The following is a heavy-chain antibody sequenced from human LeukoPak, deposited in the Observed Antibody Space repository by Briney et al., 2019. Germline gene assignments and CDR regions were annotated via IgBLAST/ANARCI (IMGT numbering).Heavy chain of an antibody. Sequence: GGSLRLSCAASGFTFSSYAMHWVRQAPGKGLEWVAVISYDGSNKYYADSVKGRFTISRDNSKNTLYLQMNSLRAEDTAVYYCAKGPYSSSPPFDYWGQGTLVTVSS. CDR2: ISYDGSNK. J-gene: IGHJ4*02. CDR3: AKGPYSSSPPFDY. V-gene: IGHV3-30-3*01. D-gene: IGHD6-13*01. CDR1: GFTFSSYA.